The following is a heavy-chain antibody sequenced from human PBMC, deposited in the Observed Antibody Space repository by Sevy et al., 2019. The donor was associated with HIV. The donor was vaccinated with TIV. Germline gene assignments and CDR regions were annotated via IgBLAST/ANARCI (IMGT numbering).Heavy chain of an antibody. CDR1: GGSISSYY. D-gene: IGHD3-10*01. J-gene: IGHJ5*02. CDR2: IYTSGST. V-gene: IGHV4-4*07. CDR3: ARAGETYYYGSGSVAWFDP. Sequence: SETLSLTCTVSGGSISSYYWSWIRHPAGKGLEWIGRIYTSGSTNYNPSLKSRVTMSVDTSKNQFSLKLSSVTAADTAVYYCARAGETYYYGSGSVAWFDPWGQGTLVTVSS.